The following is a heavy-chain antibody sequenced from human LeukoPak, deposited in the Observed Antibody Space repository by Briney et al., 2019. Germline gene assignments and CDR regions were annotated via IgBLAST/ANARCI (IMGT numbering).Heavy chain of an antibody. V-gene: IGHV3-30*18. D-gene: IGHD6-13*01. J-gene: IGHJ3*02. Sequence: PGRSLRLSCAASGFTFSSYGMHWVRQAPGKGLEWVAVISYDGSNKYYADSVKGRFTISRDNPKSTLYLQMNSLRAEDTAVYYCAKDLAAAGLDAFDIWGQGTMVTVSS. CDR2: ISYDGSNK. CDR1: GFTFSSYG. CDR3: AKDLAAAGLDAFDI.